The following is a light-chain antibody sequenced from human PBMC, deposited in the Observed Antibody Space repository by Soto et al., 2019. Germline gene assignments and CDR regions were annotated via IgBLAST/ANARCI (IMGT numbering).Light chain of an antibody. CDR1: QSVSSSY. CDR3: QQYGSSGT. Sequence: VLTQSPATQSLSPGERATLSCRASQSVSSSYLAWYQQKPGQAPRLLIYGASSRATGIPDRFSGSGSGTDFTLTTSRMEPEDFAVDDCQQYGSSGTFGQGTKVDIK. J-gene: IGKJ1*01. V-gene: IGKV3-20*01. CDR2: GAS.